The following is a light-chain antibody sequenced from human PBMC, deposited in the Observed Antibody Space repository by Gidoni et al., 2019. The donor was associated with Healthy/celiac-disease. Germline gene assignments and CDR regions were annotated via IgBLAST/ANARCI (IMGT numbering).Light chain of an antibody. CDR2: DVS. J-gene: IGLJ1*01. CDR1: SSDVGGYNY. Sequence: QSALTQPASVSGSPGQSITISCTGTSSDVGGYNYVSWYQQPPGKAPKLMIYDVSNRPSGVSTRFSGSKSGNTASLTISGLQAEDEADYYCSSYTSSSTPHYVFGTGTKVTVL. V-gene: IGLV2-14*03. CDR3: SSYTSSSTPHYV.